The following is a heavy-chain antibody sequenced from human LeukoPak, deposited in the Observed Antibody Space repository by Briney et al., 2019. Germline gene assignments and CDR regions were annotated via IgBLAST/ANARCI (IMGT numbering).Heavy chain of an antibody. CDR2: ISSSGSTI. CDR1: GFTFSSYE. V-gene: IGHV3-48*03. J-gene: IGHJ1*01. CDR3: ARAIAQYFQH. Sequence: GGSLRLSCAASGFTFSSYEMNWVRQAPRKGLEWVSYISSSGSTIYYADSVKGRFTISRDNAKNSLYLQMNSLRAEDTAVYYCARAIAQYFQHWGQGTLVTVSS.